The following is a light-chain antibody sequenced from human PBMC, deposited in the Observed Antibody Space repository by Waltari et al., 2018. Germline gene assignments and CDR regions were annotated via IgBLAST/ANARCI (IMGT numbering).Light chain of an antibody. CDR2: DVS. Sequence: QSVLTQPASVSGSPGQSVTIFCAGTSSDVGGYNSVSWYQEHPGQAPRVIIYDVSDRPSGVSDRFSGSKSGNTASLTISGLQAEDEADYYCSSQSSNDVVLFGGGTKLTVL. CDR1: SSDVGGYNS. CDR3: SSQSSNDVVL. V-gene: IGLV2-14*01. J-gene: IGLJ2*01.